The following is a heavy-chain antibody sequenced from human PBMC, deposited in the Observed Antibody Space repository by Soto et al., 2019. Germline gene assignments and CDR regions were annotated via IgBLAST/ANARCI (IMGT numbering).Heavy chain of an antibody. V-gene: IGHV3-30*18. J-gene: IGHJ5*02. Sequence: QVQLVESGGGVVQPGRSLRLSCAASGFTFSSYGMHWVRQAPGKGLEWVAVISYDGSNKHYADSVKCRFTISRDNSKNTLYLQMNSLRAEDTAVYYCAKDPSGGYGENWFDPWGQGTLVTVSS. CDR3: AKDPSGGYGENWFDP. D-gene: IGHD1-26*01. CDR2: ISYDGSNK. CDR1: GFTFSSYG.